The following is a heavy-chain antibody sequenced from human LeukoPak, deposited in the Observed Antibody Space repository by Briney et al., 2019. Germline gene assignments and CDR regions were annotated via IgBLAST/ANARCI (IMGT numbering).Heavy chain of an antibody. D-gene: IGHD6-19*01. J-gene: IGHJ6*03. CDR1: GGSXSSSSW. CDR2: ISHSGST. Sequence: XXXXSGGSXSSSSWWSWVRQPPGQGLEWIGEISHSGSTNYNPSLKSRVTISVDKSKKKLCLKLSTVTGADTAVNKCAXEXPSXWHPYYYYMDVWGKGTTVTVSS. CDR3: AXEXPSXWHPYYYYMDV. V-gene: IGHV4-4*02.